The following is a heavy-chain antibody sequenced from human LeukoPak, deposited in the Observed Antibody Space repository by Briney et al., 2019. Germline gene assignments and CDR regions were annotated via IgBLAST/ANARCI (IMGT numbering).Heavy chain of an antibody. CDR2: INHSGSA. V-gene: IGHV4-34*01. J-gene: IGHJ6*02. CDR3: ARGLSGYWDHYYYYGMDV. Sequence: SETLSLTCAVYGGSFSGYYWSWIRQPPGKGLEWIGEINHSGSANYNPSLKSRVTISVDTSKNQFSLKLSSVTAADTAVYYCARGLSGYWDHYYYYGMDVWGQGTTVTVSS. D-gene: IGHD3-3*01. CDR1: GGSFSGYY.